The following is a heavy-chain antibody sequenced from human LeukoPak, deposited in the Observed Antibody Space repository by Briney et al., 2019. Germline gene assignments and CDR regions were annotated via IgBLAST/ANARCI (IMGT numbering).Heavy chain of an antibody. D-gene: IGHD3-22*01. J-gene: IGHJ6*02. Sequence: ASVKVSCKASGYTFTGYYMHWVRQAPGQGLEWMGWINPNSGGTNYAQKFQGWVTMTRDTSISTAYMELSRLRSDDTAVYYYARAPYYYDSSGTLVGYYGMDVWGQGTTVTVSS. CDR1: GYTFTGYY. CDR2: INPNSGGT. V-gene: IGHV1-2*04. CDR3: ARAPYYYDSSGTLVGYYGMDV.